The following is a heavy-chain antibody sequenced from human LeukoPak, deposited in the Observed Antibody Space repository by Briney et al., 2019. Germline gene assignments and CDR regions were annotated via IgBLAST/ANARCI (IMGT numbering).Heavy chain of an antibody. CDR2: IKQDGSVI. V-gene: IGHV3-7*03. J-gene: IGHJ4*02. Sequence: PGGSLRLSCGASGFIFSHYWMSWVRQAPGKGLEWVANIKQDGSVIYYVDSLKGRFTISRDNSKNTLYLQMNSLRAEDTAVFYCAKALRAAAGIIGGQGTLVTVSS. CDR1: GFIFSHYW. D-gene: IGHD6-13*01. CDR3: AKALRAAAGII.